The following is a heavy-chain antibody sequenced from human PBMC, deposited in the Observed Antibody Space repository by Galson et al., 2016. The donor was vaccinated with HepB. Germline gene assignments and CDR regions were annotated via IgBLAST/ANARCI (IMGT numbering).Heavy chain of an antibody. D-gene: IGHD1-20*01. CDR1: GYTFTSYG. CDR3: ARDREITGSILTGMDV. V-gene: IGHV1-3*01. J-gene: IGHJ6*02. Sequence: SVKVSCKASGYTFTSYGLHWVRQAPGQRLEWMGWINAGNGNTKYSQKFQGRVTITRDTSASTAYMELSSLRSEDTAVYYCARDREITGSILTGMDVWGQGT. CDR2: INAGNGNT.